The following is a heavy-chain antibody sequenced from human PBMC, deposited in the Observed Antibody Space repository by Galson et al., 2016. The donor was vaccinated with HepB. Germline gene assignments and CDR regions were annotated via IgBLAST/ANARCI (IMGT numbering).Heavy chain of an antibody. J-gene: IGHJ4*02. V-gene: IGHV1-3*01. CDR1: GYTFTSYA. D-gene: IGHD6-19*01. CDR3: ARGGPRYSSGWSD. CDR2: INAGNGNT. Sequence: SVKVSCKASGYTFTSYAMHWVRQAPGQRLEWMGWINAGNGNTKYSQKFQGRVTITRDTSASTAYMELSSLRSEDTAVYYCARGGPRYSSGWSDWGQGTLVTVSS.